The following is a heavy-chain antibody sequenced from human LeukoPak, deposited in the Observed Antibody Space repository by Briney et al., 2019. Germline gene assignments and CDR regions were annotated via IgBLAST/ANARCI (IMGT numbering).Heavy chain of an antibody. CDR1: GFTLTGYY. CDR2: IKPNSGDT. Sequence: ASVKVSCKASGFTLTGYYMHWVRQAPRQGLQWMGWIKPNSGDTDYAQKFQGRVTMTRDTSISTVYMELSSLRSDDTAVYYCARADSVPAGDYHYWYMDVWGKGTTVTVSS. J-gene: IGHJ6*03. CDR3: ARADSVPAGDYHYWYMDV. D-gene: IGHD2-2*01. V-gene: IGHV1-2*02.